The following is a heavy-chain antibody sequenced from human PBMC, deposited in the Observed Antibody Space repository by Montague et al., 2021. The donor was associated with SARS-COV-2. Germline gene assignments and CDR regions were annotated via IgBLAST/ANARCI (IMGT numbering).Heavy chain of an antibody. V-gene: IGHV3-7*01. CDR2: IKQDGSGK. J-gene: IGHJ6*03. Sequence: SLRLSCAASGFTFSTNLMSWVRQAPGKGLEWAANIKQDGSGKFYVDSVKGRFTLSTDNAKNSVYLQMDGLRPEDTVVYYCARDFYYYMDVWGKGTTVTVSS. CDR1: GFTFSTNL. CDR3: ARDFYYYMDV.